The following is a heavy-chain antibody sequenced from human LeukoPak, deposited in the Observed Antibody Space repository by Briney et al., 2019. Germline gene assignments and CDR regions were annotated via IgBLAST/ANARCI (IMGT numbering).Heavy chain of an antibody. Sequence: EPGPALVKPTQTLTLTCTFSGFSLSTSGMCVSWIRQPPGKALEWLALIDWDDDKYYSTSLKTRLTISKDTSKNQVVLTMTNMDPVDTATYYCARYYYGSGPPGGMDVWGQGTTVTVSS. CDR2: IDWDDDK. CDR3: ARYYYGSGPPGGMDV. J-gene: IGHJ6*02. D-gene: IGHD3-10*01. V-gene: IGHV2-70*01. CDR1: GFSLSTSGMC.